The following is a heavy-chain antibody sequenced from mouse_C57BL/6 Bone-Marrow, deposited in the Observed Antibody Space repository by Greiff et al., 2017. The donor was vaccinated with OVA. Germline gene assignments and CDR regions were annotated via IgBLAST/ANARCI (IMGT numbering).Heavy chain of an antibody. CDR2: IYPGNGDT. J-gene: IGHJ2*01. Sequence: SGAELVRPGASVKMSCKASGYTFTSYNMHWVQQTPRQGLEWIGAIYPGNGDTSSNQKFKGKATLTVDKSSSTAYMQLRSLTSEDAAVYFCARWNSLWGQGTTLTVSS. V-gene: IGHV1-12*01. CDR3: ARWNSL. D-gene: IGHD6-2*01. CDR1: GYTFTSYN.